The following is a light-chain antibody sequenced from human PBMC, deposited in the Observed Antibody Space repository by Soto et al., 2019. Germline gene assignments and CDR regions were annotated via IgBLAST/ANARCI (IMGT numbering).Light chain of an antibody. CDR3: QQYGSSFPYT. J-gene: IGKJ2*01. CDR1: QTVTNNY. CDR2: GSS. Sequence: EVVLTQSPGTLSLSPGERATLSCRASQTVTNNYLAWFQQKPGEAPTLLIFGSSDRATGIPDRFRRSGSGTDVTLTIGRLELKDFALYYCQQYGSSFPYTFGQGTMLEIK. V-gene: IGKV3-20*01.